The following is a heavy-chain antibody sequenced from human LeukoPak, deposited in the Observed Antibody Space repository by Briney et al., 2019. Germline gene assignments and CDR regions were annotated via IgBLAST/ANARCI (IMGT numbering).Heavy chain of an antibody. CDR2: IYYSGST. D-gene: IGHD2-15*01. Sequence: SETLSLTCTVSGGSISSYYWSWIRQPPGKGLEWIGYIYYSGSTNYNPSLKSRVTISIDTSKNQLSLKLSSVTAADTAVYYCARGGYCSGGSCYDNWFDPWGQGTLVTVSS. CDR1: GGSISSYY. V-gene: IGHV4-59*01. J-gene: IGHJ5*02. CDR3: ARGGYCSGGSCYDNWFDP.